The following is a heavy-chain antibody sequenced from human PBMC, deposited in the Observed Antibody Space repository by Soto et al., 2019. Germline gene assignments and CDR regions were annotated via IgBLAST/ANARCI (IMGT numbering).Heavy chain of an antibody. CDR1: GYSFAGYW. D-gene: IGHD3-22*01. CDR2: IDPSDSQT. CDR3: ARQIYDSDTGPNFQYYFDS. Sequence: GESLKISCKGSGYSFAGYWITWVRQKPGKGLEWMGRIDPSDSQTYYSPSFRGHVTISVTKSITTVFLQWSSLRASGTAMYYCARQIYDSDTGPNFQYYFDSWGQGTPVTVSS. V-gene: IGHV5-10-1*01. J-gene: IGHJ4*02.